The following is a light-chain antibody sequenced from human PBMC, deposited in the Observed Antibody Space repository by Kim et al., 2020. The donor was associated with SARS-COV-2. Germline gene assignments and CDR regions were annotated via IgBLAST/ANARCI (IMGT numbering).Light chain of an antibody. V-gene: IGKV1-12*01. CDR2: AAS. Sequence: DIQMTQSPSSVPASVGDRVTITCRASQGISSYLAWYQQKPGTAPKFLIYAASSLQSGVPSRFSGSGSGTDFTLTISSLQPEDFATYYCQQTDSFPLTFGGGTKVDIK. J-gene: IGKJ4*01. CDR3: QQTDSFPLT. CDR1: QGISSY.